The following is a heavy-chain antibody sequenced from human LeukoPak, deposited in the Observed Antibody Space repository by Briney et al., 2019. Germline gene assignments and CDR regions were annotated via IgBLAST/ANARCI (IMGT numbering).Heavy chain of an antibody. CDR1: AGSISSHY. V-gene: IGHV4-59*11. CDR3: ARLPSSTSPFDP. D-gene: IGHD2-2*01. CDR2: IYYSGST. J-gene: IGHJ5*02. Sequence: SETLSLTCTVSAGSISSHYWSWIRQPPGKGLEWIGYIYYSGSTNYNPSLKSRVTISVDTSRNQFSLQLSSVTAADTAVYYCARLPSSTSPFDPWGRGTLVTVSS.